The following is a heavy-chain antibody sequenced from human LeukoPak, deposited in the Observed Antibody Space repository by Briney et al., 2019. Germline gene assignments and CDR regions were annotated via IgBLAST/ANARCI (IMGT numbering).Heavy chain of an antibody. J-gene: IGHJ4*02. CDR3: ARDHQLRYFDY. V-gene: IGHV4-4*07. CDR1: GGSISSYY. Sequence: SETLSLTCTVSGGSISSYYWSWIRQPAVKGLEWIGRMYISGGTNYNPSLKSRVTVSVDTSKNQFSLKLTSVTAADTAVYYCARDHQLRYFDYWGQGTLVTVSS. D-gene: IGHD2-2*01. CDR2: MYISGGT.